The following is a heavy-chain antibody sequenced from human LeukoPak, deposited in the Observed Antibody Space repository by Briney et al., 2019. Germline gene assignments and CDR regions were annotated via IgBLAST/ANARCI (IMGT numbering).Heavy chain of an antibody. CDR2: IRSKGYGGTT. D-gene: IGHD5-18*01. V-gene: IGHV3-49*04. CDR1: GFTFGDRA. J-gene: IGHJ6*02. CDR3: TRGPTQQWLYYGMDV. Sequence: GGSLRLSCTASGFTFGDRAMSWVRQAPGKGLEWVGFIRSKGYGGTTEYAASVKGRFTISRDDSKGIAYLQMNSLKIEDTAVYCTRGPTQQWLYYGMDVWGQGTTVIVSS.